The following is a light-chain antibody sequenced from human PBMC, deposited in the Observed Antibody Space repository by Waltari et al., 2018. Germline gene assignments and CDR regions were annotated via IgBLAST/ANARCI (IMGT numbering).Light chain of an antibody. CDR2: SNN. V-gene: IGLV1-44*01. CDR3: AAWDDSLNGYV. CDR1: SSNIGSNT. Sequence: QSVLTQPPSASGTPGQRVTISCSGSSSNIGSNTVTWYQQRPGTAPKPLIYSNNQRPSGVPDRFSGSKSGTSASLAISGLQSEDEADYYCAAWDDSLNGYVFGTGTKVTVL. J-gene: IGLJ1*01.